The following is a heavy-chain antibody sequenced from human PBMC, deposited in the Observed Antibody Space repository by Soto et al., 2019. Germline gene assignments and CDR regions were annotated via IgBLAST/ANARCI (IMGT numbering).Heavy chain of an antibody. V-gene: IGHV3-23*01. J-gene: IGHJ4*02. CDR3: ARLTVGGGFDY. CDR2: ISGSGGKT. D-gene: IGHD2-15*01. CDR1: GFTFSTYA. Sequence: EVQLLESGGGLVQPGGCLRLCCAASGFTFSTYAMNWVRQAPGKGLEWVSVISGSGGKTYYADSVKGRFTIFRDNSKNTLFLQINTLRAEDTAIFYCARLTVGGGFDYWGQGILVTVSS.